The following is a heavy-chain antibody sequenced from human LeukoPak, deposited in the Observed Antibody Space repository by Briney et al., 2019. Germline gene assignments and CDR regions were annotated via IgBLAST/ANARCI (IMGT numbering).Heavy chain of an antibody. J-gene: IGHJ3*02. V-gene: IGHV3-13*05. CDR3: AGQARPGSAVRAFDI. CDR2: ISTAGVP. Sequence: GGSLRLPCTASGFTFRSYHMHGLPRDKGKGVEGVSAISTAGVPYYLGSWKGRLPLFRENPQNSFYLQMNSLRGGDTGLFFCAGQARPGSAVRAFDIWGQGTMVTVSS. CDR1: GFTFRSYH. D-gene: IGHD2-2*01.